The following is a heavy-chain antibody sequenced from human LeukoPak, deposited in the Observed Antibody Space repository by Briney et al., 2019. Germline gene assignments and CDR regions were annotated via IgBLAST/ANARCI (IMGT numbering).Heavy chain of an antibody. J-gene: IGHJ4*02. CDR2: IIPILGIA. CDR3: ASTDYDDSSGYYSGYYFDY. D-gene: IGHD3-22*01. CDR1: GGTFSSYA. V-gene: IGHV1-69*04. Sequence: SVKVSCKASGGTFSSYAISWVRQAPGQGLEWMGRIIPILGIANYAQKFQGRVTITADKSTSTAYMELSSLRSEDTAVYYCASTDYDDSSGYYSGYYFDYWGQGTLVTVSS.